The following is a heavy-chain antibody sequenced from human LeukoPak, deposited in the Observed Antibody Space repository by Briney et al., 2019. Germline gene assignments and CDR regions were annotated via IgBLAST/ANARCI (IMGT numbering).Heavy chain of an antibody. CDR2: ISSSSSYI. Sequence: GGSLRLSCAASGFTFSSYSMNWVRQAPGKGLEWVSSISSSSSYIYYADSVKGRFTISRDNAKNSLYLQMNSLRAEDTAVYYCARDGHISQYYYGSGSYLYWGQGTLVTVSS. CDR1: GFTFSSYS. D-gene: IGHD3-10*01. CDR3: ARDGHISQYYYGSGSYLY. J-gene: IGHJ4*02. V-gene: IGHV3-21*01.